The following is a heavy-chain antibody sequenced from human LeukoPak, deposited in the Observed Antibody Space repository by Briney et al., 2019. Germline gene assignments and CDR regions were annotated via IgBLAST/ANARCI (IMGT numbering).Heavy chain of an antibody. V-gene: IGHV4-59*01. CDR1: GGSISRYY. CDR3: AREGLYYYGSGSYYNLLDY. Sequence: SETLSLTCTISGGSISRYYWSWIRQPPGKGLEWIGYIYYTGSTNYNPSLKTRVTISLDTSKNQFSLKLSSVTAADTAVYYCAREGLYYYGSGSYYNLLDYWGQGTLVTVSS. D-gene: IGHD3-10*01. CDR2: IYYTGST. J-gene: IGHJ4*02.